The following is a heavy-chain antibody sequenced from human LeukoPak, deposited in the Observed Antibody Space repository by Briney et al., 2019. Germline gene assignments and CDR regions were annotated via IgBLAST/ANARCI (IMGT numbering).Heavy chain of an antibody. CDR3: ARYTYYYDSSGYYYHWFDP. CDR1: GYTFTSYA. V-gene: IGHV1-3*01. J-gene: IGHJ5*02. Sequence: GASVTVSCKASGYTFTSYAMHWVRQAPGQRLEWMGWINAGNGNTKYSQKFQGRVTITRDTSASTAYMELSSLRSEDTAVYYCARYTYYYDSSGYYYHWFDPWGQGTLVTVSS. D-gene: IGHD3-22*01. CDR2: INAGNGNT.